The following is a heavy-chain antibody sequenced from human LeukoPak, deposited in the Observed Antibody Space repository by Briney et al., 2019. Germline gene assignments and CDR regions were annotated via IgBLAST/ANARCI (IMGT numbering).Heavy chain of an antibody. D-gene: IGHD4-23*01. J-gene: IGHJ4*02. Sequence: PSETLSLTCTVSGGSISSYCWSWIRQPPGKGLEWIGYIYYSGSTNYNPSLKSRVTISVDTSKNQFSLKLSSVTAADTAVYYCAREISKYGGNSALDYWGQGTLVTVSS. CDR2: IYYSGST. CDR1: GGSISSYC. CDR3: AREISKYGGNSALDY. V-gene: IGHV4-59*01.